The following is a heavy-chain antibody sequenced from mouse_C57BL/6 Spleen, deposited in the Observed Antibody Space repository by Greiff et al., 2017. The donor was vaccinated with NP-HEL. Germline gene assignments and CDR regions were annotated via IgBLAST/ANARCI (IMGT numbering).Heavy chain of an antibody. J-gene: IGHJ2*01. V-gene: IGHV3-6*01. Sequence: EVKLEESGPGLVKPSQSLSLTCSVTGYSITSGYYWNWIRQFPGNKLEWMGYISYDGSNNYNPSLKNRISITRDTSKNQFFLKLNSVTTEDTATYYCAIRQWNYFDYWGQGTTLTVSS. CDR3: AIRQWNYFDY. CDR1: GYSITSGYY. D-gene: IGHD1-1*01. CDR2: ISYDGSN.